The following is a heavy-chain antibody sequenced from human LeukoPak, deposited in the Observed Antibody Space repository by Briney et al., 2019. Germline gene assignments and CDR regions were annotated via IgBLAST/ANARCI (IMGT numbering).Heavy chain of an antibody. Sequence: PGGSLRLSCAASGFTFSSYEMNWVRQAPGKGLEWVSYISSSGSTIYYADSVKGRFTISRDNAKNSLYLQMNSLRAEDTALYYCARGFGGYSYGTTTYFDYWGQGTLVTVSS. J-gene: IGHJ4*02. D-gene: IGHD5-18*01. CDR2: ISSSGSTI. CDR1: GFTFSSYE. V-gene: IGHV3-48*03. CDR3: ARGFGGYSYGTTTYFDY.